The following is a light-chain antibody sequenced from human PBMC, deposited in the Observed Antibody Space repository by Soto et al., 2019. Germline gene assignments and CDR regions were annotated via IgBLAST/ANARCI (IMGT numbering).Light chain of an antibody. CDR3: QQYSSSST. CDR1: HSVSPW. CDR2: RTS. J-gene: IGKJ1*01. V-gene: IGKV1-5*03. Sequence: DIRMTQSPSTLSASVGGRVTITCRASHSVSPWLAWYQQKPGKAPKLLIYRTSSLQNGVHARFSGRGSGTDFFLTISNLQPDEFATYYCQQYSSSSTFGQGTRVELK.